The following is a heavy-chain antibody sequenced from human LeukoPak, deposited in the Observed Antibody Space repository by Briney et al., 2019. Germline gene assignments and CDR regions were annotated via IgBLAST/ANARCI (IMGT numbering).Heavy chain of an antibody. D-gene: IGHD2-2*01. Sequence: GGSLRLSCAAPGFTFRNYGMHWVRQAPGEGLGWVAFIRYDGNNKYYADSVKGRLTISRDNSKNTLYLQMNSLRAEDTAVYYCAKDLCSSSSCYSFDYWGQGTLVTVSS. J-gene: IGHJ4*02. V-gene: IGHV3-30*02. CDR3: AKDLCSSSSCYSFDY. CDR1: GFTFRNYG. CDR2: IRYDGNNK.